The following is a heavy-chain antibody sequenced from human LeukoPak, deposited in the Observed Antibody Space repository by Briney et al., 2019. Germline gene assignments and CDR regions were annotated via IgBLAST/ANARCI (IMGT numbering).Heavy chain of an antibody. CDR1: GFTFSDYY. CDR2: ISSSGSTT. J-gene: IGHJ6*03. V-gene: IGHV3-11*04. D-gene: IGHD1-7*01. CDR3: ARASRSRYNWNYEYYYYMDV. Sequence: GGSLRLSCAASGFTFSDYYMSWIRQAPGKGLEWVSYISSSGSTTYYADSVKGRFTISRDNAKNSLYLQVNSLRAEDTAVYYCARASRSRYNWNYEYYYYMDVWGKGTTVTVSS.